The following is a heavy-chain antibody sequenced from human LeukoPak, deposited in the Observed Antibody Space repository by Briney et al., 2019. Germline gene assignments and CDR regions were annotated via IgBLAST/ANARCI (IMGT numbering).Heavy chain of an antibody. CDR3: ARGPVLLWFGESPLDY. CDR2: INHSGST. D-gene: IGHD3-10*01. Sequence: PSETLSLTCAVYGGSFSGYYWSWIRQPPGRGLEWIAEINHSGSTNYNPSLKSRVTISVDTSKNQFSLKLSSVTAADTAVYYCARGPVLLWFGESPLDYWGQGTLVTVSS. CDR1: GGSFSGYY. J-gene: IGHJ4*02. V-gene: IGHV4-34*01.